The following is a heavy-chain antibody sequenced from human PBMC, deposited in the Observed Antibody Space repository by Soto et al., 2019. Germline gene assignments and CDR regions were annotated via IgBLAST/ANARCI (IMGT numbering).Heavy chain of an antibody. CDR3: ARFNGGFY. Sequence: PSETLSLTCTVSGGSVSSGSYYWSWIRQPPGKGLEWIGSIYFNGSPYYSPSLKSRVTISIDTSKNQFSLKLSSVTAADTAVYYCARFNGGFYWGQGTLVTVSS. J-gene: IGHJ4*02. D-gene: IGHD2-8*01. V-gene: IGHV4-39*07. CDR1: GGSVSSGSYY. CDR2: IYFNGSP.